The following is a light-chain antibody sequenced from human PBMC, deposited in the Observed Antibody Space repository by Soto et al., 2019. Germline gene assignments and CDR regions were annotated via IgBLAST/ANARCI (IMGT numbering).Light chain of an antibody. CDR3: QQYSNWPPIT. Sequence: EIVLTQSPGTLSLSPGERATLSCWASQNVRSDLAWYQHKRGQAPRLLIYGASTRATGVPARFSGSGSGTDFTLTITNLQSEDFAVYFCQQYSNWPPITFGQGTRLEI. V-gene: IGKV3-15*01. J-gene: IGKJ5*01. CDR1: QNVRSD. CDR2: GAS.